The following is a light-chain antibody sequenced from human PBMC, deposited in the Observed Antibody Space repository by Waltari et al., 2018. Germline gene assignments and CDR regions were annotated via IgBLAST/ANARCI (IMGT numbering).Light chain of an antibody. CDR3: HQSHSWPRT. CDR1: QNIYSD. Sequence: EIVMTQSQATLSVSPGKRATLSCRASQNIYSDLAWYQQRPGQAPRLLIYGASTRATGIPARFSGSGSGTEFTLTISSLQSEDFAVYYCHQSHSWPRTFGQGTKVEVK. J-gene: IGKJ1*01. CDR2: GAS. V-gene: IGKV3-15*01.